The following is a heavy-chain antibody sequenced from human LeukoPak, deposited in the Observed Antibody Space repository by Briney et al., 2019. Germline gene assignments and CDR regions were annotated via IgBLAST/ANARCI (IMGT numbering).Heavy chain of an antibody. J-gene: IGHJ6*02. CDR3: ARLDSSGYYYGEGMDV. D-gene: IGHD3-22*01. CDR2: IYYSGST. CDR1: GGSFSGYY. V-gene: IGHV4-30-4*01. Sequence: SETLSLTCAVYGGSFSGYYWSWIRQPPGKGLEWIGYIYYSGSTYYNPSLKSRVTISVDTSKNQFSLKLSSVTAADTAVYYCARLDSSGYYYGEGMDVWGQGTTVTVSS.